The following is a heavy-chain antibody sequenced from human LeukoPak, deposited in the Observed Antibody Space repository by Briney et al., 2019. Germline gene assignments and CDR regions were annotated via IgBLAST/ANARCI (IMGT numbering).Heavy chain of an antibody. CDR1: GFTFSSYA. Sequence: GGSLRLSCAASGFTFSSYAMSWVRQAPGKGLEWVSGISGSGGTTYYADSVKGRFTISRDNPKNTLYLQMNSLRADDTAVYYRAKDPTSEYFDYWGQGTLVTVSS. CDR2: ISGSGGTT. CDR3: AKDPTSEYFDY. J-gene: IGHJ4*02. D-gene: IGHD1-26*01. V-gene: IGHV3-23*01.